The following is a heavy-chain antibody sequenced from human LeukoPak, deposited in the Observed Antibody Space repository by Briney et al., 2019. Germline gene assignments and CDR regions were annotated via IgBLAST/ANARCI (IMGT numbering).Heavy chain of an antibody. V-gene: IGHV3-15*01. D-gene: IGHD5-12*01. CDR1: GFNFNNYN. CDR3: TADLPPPRGYDYPFDY. CDR2: IKSKTDGETT. J-gene: IGHJ4*02. Sequence: GGSLRLSCAASGFNFNNYNMNWVRQAPGKGLECVGRIKSKTDGETTDYAAPVKGRFTISRDDSKNMLYLQMNSLKSEDTAVYYCTADLPPPRGYDYPFDYWGQGSLVTVSS.